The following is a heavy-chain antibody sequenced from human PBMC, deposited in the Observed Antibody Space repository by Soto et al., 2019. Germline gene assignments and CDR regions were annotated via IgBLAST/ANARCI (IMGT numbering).Heavy chain of an antibody. D-gene: IGHD3-10*01. CDR3: ARDSLHASGNYTPPPNI. V-gene: IGHV3-7*01. CDR1: GFTLSVYW. J-gene: IGHJ3*02. CDR2: IKQDGSER. Sequence: PGGSLRLSCAASGFTLSVYWMNWVRQAPGKGLEWVANIKQDGSERYYVDSVKGRFTISRDNSKNTLYLQMNSLRPEDTAVYYCARDSLHASGNYTPPPNIWGQGTMVTVSS.